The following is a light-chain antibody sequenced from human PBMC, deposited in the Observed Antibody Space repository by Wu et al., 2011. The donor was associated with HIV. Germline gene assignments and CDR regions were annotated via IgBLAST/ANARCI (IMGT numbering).Light chain of an antibody. CDR3: QQYGXSPLYS. V-gene: IGKV3-20*01. Sequence: EIVLTQSPGTLSLSPGERATLSCRASQSVSSSYLAWYQQKPGQAPRLLIYGASSRATGIPDRFSGSGSGTDFTLTISRLEPEDFAVYYCQQYGXSPLYSFGLGDQAGDQT. J-gene: IGKJ2*03. CDR1: QSVSSSY. CDR2: GAS.